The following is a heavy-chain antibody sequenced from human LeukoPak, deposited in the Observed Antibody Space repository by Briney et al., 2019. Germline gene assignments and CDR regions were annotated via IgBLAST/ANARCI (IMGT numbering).Heavy chain of an antibody. CDR2: IYYTGAA. CDR1: GGSISGYF. V-gene: IGHV4-59*01. J-gene: IGHJ5*02. Sequence: SETLSLTCSVSGGSISGYFWVWIRQPPGEGLQFIGYIYYTGAASYNPSLSGRVTMSVDTSKNQFSLKLTSVTAADTAVYYCAKFATVTTPNWIDPWGQGILVVVSS. D-gene: IGHD4-17*01. CDR3: AKFATVTTPNWIDP.